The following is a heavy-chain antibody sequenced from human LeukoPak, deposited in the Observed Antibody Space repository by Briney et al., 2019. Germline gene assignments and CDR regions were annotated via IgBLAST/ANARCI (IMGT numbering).Heavy chain of an antibody. CDR1: GFTSSTYW. CDR3: AKVYYYGSGSYYRLDY. CDR2: IKQDGSET. V-gene: IGHV3-7*01. J-gene: IGHJ4*02. Sequence: GGSLRLPCAASGFTSSTYWMSWVRQAPGKGLEWVASIKQDGSETYYVDSVKGRFTLSRDNAKNSLYLQMNSLRAEDTAVYYCAKVYYYGSGSYYRLDYWGQGTLVTVSS. D-gene: IGHD3-10*01.